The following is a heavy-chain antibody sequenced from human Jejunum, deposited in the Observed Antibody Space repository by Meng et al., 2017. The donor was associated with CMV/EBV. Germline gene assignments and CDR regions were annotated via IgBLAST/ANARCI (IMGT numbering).Heavy chain of an antibody. J-gene: IGHJ4*02. Sequence: QVQLRGSGPGLVNPSESLSLPCTVSGGSINNYYWSWIRQSAGKGLEWIGRFYSSDTYNYHPSLNSRVTMSLATSKNQFSLNLRSVTAADTAIYYCARGPGASTREGFDYWGLGTLVTVSS. V-gene: IGHV4-4*07. CDR3: ARGPGASTREGFDY. CDR1: GGSINNYY. CDR2: FYSSDTY. D-gene: IGHD1-26*01.